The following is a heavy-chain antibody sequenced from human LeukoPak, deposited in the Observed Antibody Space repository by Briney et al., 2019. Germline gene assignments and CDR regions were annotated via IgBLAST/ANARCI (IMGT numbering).Heavy chain of an antibody. CDR2: IFYTGDN. CDR1: GGSISGSY. D-gene: IGHD6-6*01. CDR3: ARHTYARPFDF. J-gene: IGHJ4*02. Sequence: PSETLSLTCTVSGGSISGSYWSWIRQPPGKGLEWIGYIFYTGDNNYNPSLKTRATVSMDTSKNQFSLKMTSVTAADTAVYYCARHTYARPFDFWGQGTLATVSS. V-gene: IGHV4-59*08.